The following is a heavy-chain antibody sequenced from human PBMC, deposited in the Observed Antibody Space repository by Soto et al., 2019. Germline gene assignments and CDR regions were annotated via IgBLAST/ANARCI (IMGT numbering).Heavy chain of an antibody. CDR2: ISYDGSNK. V-gene: IGHV3-30*04. Sequence: GGSLRLSCAASGFTFSSYAMHWVRQAPGKGLEWVAVISYDGSNKYYADSVKGRFTISRDNSKNRLYLQMNSLRAEDTAVYYCARDQSYSNYRNWFDPWGQGTLVTVSS. D-gene: IGHD4-4*01. CDR3: ARDQSYSNYRNWFDP. J-gene: IGHJ5*02. CDR1: GFTFSSYA.